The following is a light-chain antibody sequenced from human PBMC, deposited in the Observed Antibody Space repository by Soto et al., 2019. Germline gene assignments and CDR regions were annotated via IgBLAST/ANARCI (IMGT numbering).Light chain of an antibody. CDR3: QQYNKWPFT. J-gene: IGKJ3*01. CDR1: QSVSSN. Sequence: EIVMTQSPATLSVSPGERVTLSCRASQSVSSNLAWYQHKPGQAPRLLIDGASNRATGIPARFSGSGSGTEFTLTISSLQSEDFAVYYCQQYNKWPFTFGPGTKVDIK. CDR2: GAS. V-gene: IGKV3D-15*01.